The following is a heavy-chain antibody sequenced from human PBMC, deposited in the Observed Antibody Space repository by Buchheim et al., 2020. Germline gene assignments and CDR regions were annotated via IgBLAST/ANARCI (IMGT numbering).Heavy chain of an antibody. CDR3: TTDSVQSGATPHYYGMDV. Sequence: EVQLVESGGGLVKPGGSLRLSCAASGFTFSNAWMSWVRQAPGKGLEWVGRIKSKTDGGTTDYAAPVKGRFTISRDDSKNTLYLQMNSLKTEDTAVYYCTTDSVQSGATPHYYGMDVWGQGTT. J-gene: IGHJ6*02. CDR1: GFTFSNAW. V-gene: IGHV3-15*01. CDR2: IKSKTDGGTT. D-gene: IGHD1-26*01.